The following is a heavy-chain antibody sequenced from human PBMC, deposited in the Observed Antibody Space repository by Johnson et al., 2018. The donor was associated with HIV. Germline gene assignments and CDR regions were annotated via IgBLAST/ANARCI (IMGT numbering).Heavy chain of an antibody. Sequence: VQLVESGGGLIQPGGSLRLSCAASGFTVSSNYMSWVRQAPGKGLEWVSVIYSGGSTYYAAPVKGRCNISRDDSKNTLYLQMNSLKTEDTAVYYCTTDKGQPLSIDAFDIWGQGTMVTVSS. V-gene: IGHV3-53*01. CDR3: TTDKGQPLSIDAFDI. J-gene: IGHJ3*02. D-gene: IGHD2-2*01. CDR2: IYSGGST. CDR1: GFTVSSNY.